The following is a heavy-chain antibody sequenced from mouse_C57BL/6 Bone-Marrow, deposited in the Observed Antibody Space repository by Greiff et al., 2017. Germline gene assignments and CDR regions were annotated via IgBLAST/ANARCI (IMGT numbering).Heavy chain of an antibody. Sequence: VQLQQPGAELVRPGSSVKLSCKASGYTFTSYWTDWVKQRPGQGLEWIGNIYPSDSETHYNQKFKDKATLTVDKSSSTAYMQLSSLTSEDSAVYYCARFSSYGYWGQGTTLTVSS. CDR3: ARFSSYGY. V-gene: IGHV1-61*01. CDR2: IYPSDSET. CDR1: GYTFTSYW. J-gene: IGHJ2*01. D-gene: IGHD1-1*01.